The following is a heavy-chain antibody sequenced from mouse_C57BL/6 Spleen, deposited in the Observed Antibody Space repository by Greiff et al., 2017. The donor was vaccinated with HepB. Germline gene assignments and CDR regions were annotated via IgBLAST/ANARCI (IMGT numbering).Heavy chain of an antibody. CDR3: AREGYDGYLDY. Sequence: EVKLQESGPGLVKPSQSLSLTCSVTGYSITSGYYWNWIRQFPGNKLEWMGYISYDGSNNYNPSLKNRISITRDTSKNQFFLKLNSVTTEDTATYYCAREGYDGYLDYWGQGTTLTVSS. J-gene: IGHJ2*01. CDR2: ISYDGSN. D-gene: IGHD2-3*01. V-gene: IGHV3-6*01. CDR1: GYSITSGYY.